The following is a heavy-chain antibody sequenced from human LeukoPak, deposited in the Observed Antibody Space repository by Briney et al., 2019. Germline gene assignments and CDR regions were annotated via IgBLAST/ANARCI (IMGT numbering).Heavy chain of an antibody. CDR1: GASVRSYH. D-gene: IGHD5/OR15-5a*01. J-gene: IGHJ6*03. CDR3: ARVGAPSTTHYFMDV. CDR2: IYTTGGT. V-gene: IGHV4-4*07. Sequence: SETLSLTCTVSGASVRSYHWTWIRLPAGKGLEWIGRIYTTGGTNSNPSLSSRLIMSLDTSRNQFSLSLSSVTAADTAVYYCARVGAPSTTHYFMDVWGKGTTVTVSS.